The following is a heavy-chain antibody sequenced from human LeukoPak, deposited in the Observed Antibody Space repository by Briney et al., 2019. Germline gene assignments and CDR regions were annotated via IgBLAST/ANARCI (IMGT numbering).Heavy chain of an antibody. CDR3: VRGSSANYDT. CDR1: GFTFSSYA. CDR2: ITRSGDNT. V-gene: IGHV3-23*01. J-gene: IGHJ5*02. Sequence: GASLRLSCAASGFTFSSYAMCWVRQAPGKGLQWVSSITRSGDNTYYADSVKGRFTISRDNTKNTLYLQVNSLRAEDTAVYYCVRGSSANYDTWGQGTLVTVSS. D-gene: IGHD4/OR15-4a*01.